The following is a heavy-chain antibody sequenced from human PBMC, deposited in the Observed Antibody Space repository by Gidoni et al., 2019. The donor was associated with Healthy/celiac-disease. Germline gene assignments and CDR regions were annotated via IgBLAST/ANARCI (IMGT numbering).Heavy chain of an antibody. CDR1: GCTFSSYA. CDR2: IIPIFGTA. J-gene: IGHJ4*02. CDR3: ATSDSTYYDILTGCDY. D-gene: IGHD3-9*01. Sequence: QVQLVQSGAEVTKPGSSVKVSCKASGCTFSSYAISWVRQAPGQGLEWMGGIIPIFGTANYAQKFQGRVTITADESTSTAYMELSSLRSEDTAVYYCATSDSTYYDILTGCDYWGQGTLVTVSS. V-gene: IGHV1-69*01.